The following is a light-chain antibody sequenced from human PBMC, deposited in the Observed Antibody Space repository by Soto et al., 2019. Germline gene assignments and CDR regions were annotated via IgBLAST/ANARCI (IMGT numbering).Light chain of an antibody. V-gene: IGLV1-44*01. CDR1: SSDIGSNT. CDR2: SGN. Sequence: QYVLTQPPSASGTPGQWVTISCSGSSSDIGSNTVHWYQHLPGTAPKLLIYSGNQRPSGVPDRFSGSKSGTSASLAISGLQSGDEADYYCAAWDDSLNGPVFGGGTKLTVL. J-gene: IGLJ2*01. CDR3: AAWDDSLNGPV.